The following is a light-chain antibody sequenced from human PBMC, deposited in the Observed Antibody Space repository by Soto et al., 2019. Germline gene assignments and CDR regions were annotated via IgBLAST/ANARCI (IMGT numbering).Light chain of an antibody. CDR3: QQYNNWPRT. Sequence: EKLMSQSPATLSVSPGERVTLSCRASQNIHNHMSWFLQKPGQTPRLLIYDAIIRAADVPARFSGSWSGTEFTLTISSLQSEDFAVYYCQQYNNWPRTFGQGTRLEIK. J-gene: IGKJ5*01. V-gene: IGKV3-15*01. CDR2: DAI. CDR1: QNIHNH.